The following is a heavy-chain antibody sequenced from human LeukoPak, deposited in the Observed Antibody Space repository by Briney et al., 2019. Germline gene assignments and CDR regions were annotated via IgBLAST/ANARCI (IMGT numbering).Heavy chain of an antibody. J-gene: IGHJ3*02. V-gene: IGHV4-30-4*07. CDR3: ARVWGGDPTTYAFDI. CDR1: GDSISSGGYS. CDR2: FYYIGSI. Sequence: SETLSLTCAVSGDSISSGGYSWIWIRQPPGKGLEWIGYFYYIGSIYYNPSLKSRVTISVDTSKNQFSLKLSSVTAADTAMYYCARVWGGDPTTYAFDIWGQGTMATVSS. D-gene: IGHD4-17*01.